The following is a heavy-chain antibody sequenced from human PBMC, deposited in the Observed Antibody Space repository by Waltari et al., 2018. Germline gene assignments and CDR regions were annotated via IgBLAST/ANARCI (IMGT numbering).Heavy chain of an antibody. Sequence: QVQLVESGGGVVQPGGSLRLSCAASGFTFSRYGMHWVRQAPGKGLEWVAFIRYDGSNKYYADSVKGRFTISRDNSKNTLYLQMNSLRAEDTAVYYCAKDRDGYYYYYMDVWGKGTTVTVSS. CDR3: AKDRDGYYYYYMDV. CDR2: IRYDGSNK. V-gene: IGHV3-30*02. J-gene: IGHJ6*03. CDR1: GFTFSRYG.